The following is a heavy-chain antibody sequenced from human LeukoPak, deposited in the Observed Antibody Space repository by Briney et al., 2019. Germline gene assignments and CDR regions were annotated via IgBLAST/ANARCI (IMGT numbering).Heavy chain of an antibody. J-gene: IGHJ4*02. D-gene: IGHD5-18*01. V-gene: IGHV3-30*04. CDR3: ARVGRGYSFKVYYFNY. CDR1: GFTFSGYA. CDR2: ISYDGSNK. Sequence: GRSLRLSCAASGFTFSGYAIHWVRQAPGRGLEWVAVISYDGSNKFYADSVKGRFTISRDNSNNTLYLQMNSLRAEDTAIYYCARVGRGYSFKVYYFNYWGQGTLVTVSS.